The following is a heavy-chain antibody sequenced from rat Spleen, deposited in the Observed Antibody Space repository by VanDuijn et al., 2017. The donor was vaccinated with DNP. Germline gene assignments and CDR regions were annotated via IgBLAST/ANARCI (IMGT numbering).Heavy chain of an antibody. CDR3: AKHLDV. CDR2: ISYDGTRT. Sequence: EVQLVESGGDLVQPGRSLKLSCAASGFTFSNYGMAWVRQAPKKGLEWVASISYDGTRTYYRASVKGRFTISRDYAKPTLYLQMDSLMSEDTATYYCAKHLDVWGQGTSVIVSS. CDR1: GFTFSNYG. V-gene: IGHV5-29*01. J-gene: IGHJ4*01.